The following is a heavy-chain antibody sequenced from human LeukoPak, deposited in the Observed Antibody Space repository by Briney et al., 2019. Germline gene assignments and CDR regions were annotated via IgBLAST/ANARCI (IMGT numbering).Heavy chain of an antibody. V-gene: IGHV3-7*03. Sequence: GGSLRLSCAASGFTFSSYAMHWVRQAPGKGLEWVANINQDGSGKNYVDSVKGRFSISRDNTKNSVWLQMNSLRAEDTALYYCTRDGDWGQGTLVIVSS. CDR2: INQDGSGK. D-gene: IGHD3-3*01. CDR1: GFTFSSYA. J-gene: IGHJ1*01. CDR3: TRDGD.